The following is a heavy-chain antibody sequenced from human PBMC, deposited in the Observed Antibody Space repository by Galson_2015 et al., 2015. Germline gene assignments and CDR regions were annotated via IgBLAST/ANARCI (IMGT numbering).Heavy chain of an antibody. V-gene: IGHV1-3*01. CDR1: GYTFSNFA. CDR2: INAGGGDT. J-gene: IGHJ4*02. D-gene: IGHD5-12*01. Sequence: SVKVSCKASGYTFSNFAMNWVRQALGQRLEWMGWINAGGGDTKYSQNFQGRVTITRDTSANTAYMELSSLRSEDTAVYYCARTTDGYDWGTFDCWGQGTLVTVSS. CDR3: ARTTDGYDWGTFDC.